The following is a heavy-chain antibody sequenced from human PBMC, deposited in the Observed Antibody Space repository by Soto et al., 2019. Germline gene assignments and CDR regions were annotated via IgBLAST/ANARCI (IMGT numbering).Heavy chain of an antibody. V-gene: IGHV3-74*01. D-gene: IGHD3-3*01. CDR3: ARDITNYNDLFDY. Sequence: GGSLRLSCAASGFTFSSYWMHWVRQAPGKGLVWVSRINSDGSSTSYADSVKGRFTISRDNAKNSLYLQMNSLRAEDTAVYYCARDITNYNDLFDYWGQGTLVTVSS. CDR1: GFTFSSYW. CDR2: INSDGSST. J-gene: IGHJ4*02.